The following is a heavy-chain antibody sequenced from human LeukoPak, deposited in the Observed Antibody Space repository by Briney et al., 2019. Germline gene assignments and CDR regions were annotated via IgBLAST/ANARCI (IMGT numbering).Heavy chain of an antibody. CDR1: GGSFSGYY. V-gene: IGHV4-34*01. D-gene: IGHD3-9*01. CDR2: INHSGST. CDR3: ARFDWLLGPYYFDY. Sequence: SETLSLTCAVYGGSFSGYYWSWIRQPPGKGLEWIGEINHSGSTNYNPSLKSRVTISVDTSKNQSSLKLSSVTAADTAVYYCARFDWLLGPYYFDYWGQGTLVTVSS. J-gene: IGHJ4*02.